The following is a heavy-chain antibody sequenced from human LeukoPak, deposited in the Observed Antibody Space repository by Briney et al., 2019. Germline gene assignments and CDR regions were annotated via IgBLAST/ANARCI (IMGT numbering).Heavy chain of an antibody. CDR3: ARGHDSSGYLYYYYCMDV. D-gene: IGHD3-22*01. J-gene: IGHJ6*03. Sequence: GASVKVSCKASGGTFSSYAISWVRQAPGQGLEWMGGIIPIFGTANYAQKFQGRVTITADESTSTAYMELSSLRSEDTAVYYCARGHDSSGYLYYYYCMDVWGKGTTVTVSS. V-gene: IGHV1-69*01. CDR1: GGTFSSYA. CDR2: IIPIFGTA.